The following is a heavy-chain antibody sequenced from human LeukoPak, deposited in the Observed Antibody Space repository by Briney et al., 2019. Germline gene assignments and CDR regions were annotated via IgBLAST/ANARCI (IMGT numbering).Heavy chain of an antibody. Sequence: ASVRVSCKASGYTFTGYYMHWVRQAPGQGLEWMGWINPNSGVTSYAQKFQGRVTMTRDTSINTGYMELSSLRSDDTAVLYCARAAVWGYGGNSVDYWGQGTLVSVSS. CDR2: INPNSGVT. J-gene: IGHJ4*02. V-gene: IGHV1-2*02. CDR1: GYTFTGYY. CDR3: ARAAVWGYGGNSVDY. D-gene: IGHD4-23*01.